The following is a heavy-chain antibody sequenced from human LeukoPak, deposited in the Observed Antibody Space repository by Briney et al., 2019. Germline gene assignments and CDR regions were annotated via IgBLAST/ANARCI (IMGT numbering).Heavy chain of an antibody. V-gene: IGHV3-30*18. CDR1: GFTFSSYG. J-gene: IGHJ4*02. CDR3: AKEGYTYGPDSPGYFAY. D-gene: IGHD5-18*01. CDR2: ISYDGSNK. Sequence: GGSLRLSCAASGFTFSSYGMHWVRQAPGKGLEWVAVISYDGSNKYYADSVKGRFTISRDNSKNTLYLQMNSLRAEDTAVYYCAKEGYTYGPDSPGYFAYWGQGTLVTVSS.